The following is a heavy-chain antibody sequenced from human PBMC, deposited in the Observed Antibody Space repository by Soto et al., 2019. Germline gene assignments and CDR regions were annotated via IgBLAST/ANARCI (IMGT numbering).Heavy chain of an antibody. CDR3: ARGSYDFWSGYYYPTINFDY. V-gene: IGHV4-59*01. CDR2: IYYSGST. CDR1: GGSISSYY. Sequence: SETLSLTCTVSGGSISSYYWSWIRQPPGKGLEWIGYIYYSGSTNYNPSLKSRVTISVDTSKNQFSLKLSSVTAADTAVYYCARGSYDFWSGYYYPTINFDYWGQGTLVTVSS. J-gene: IGHJ4*02. D-gene: IGHD3-3*01.